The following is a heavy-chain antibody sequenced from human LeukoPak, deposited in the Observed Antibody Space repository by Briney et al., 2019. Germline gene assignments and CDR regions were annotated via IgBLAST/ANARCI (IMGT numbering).Heavy chain of an antibody. Sequence: GGSLRLSCAASGFTFSSYAVGWVRQAPGEGLEWVSSISGSGGSTYYADSVKGRFTISRDNSKNTLSLQINSLRAEDTAVYYCAKDGRGVDYFDYWGQGTLVTVSS. D-gene: IGHD2-8*01. CDR2: ISGSGGST. V-gene: IGHV3-23*01. CDR3: AKDGRGVDYFDY. CDR1: GFTFSSYA. J-gene: IGHJ4*02.